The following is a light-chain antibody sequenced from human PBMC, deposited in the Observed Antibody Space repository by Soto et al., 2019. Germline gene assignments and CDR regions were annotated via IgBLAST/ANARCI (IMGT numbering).Light chain of an antibody. CDR1: SSDVGGSNY. CDR3: ASYGGNNNLL. J-gene: IGLJ2*01. Sequence: QSALTQPPSASGSPGQSVTISCTGTSSDVGGSNYVSWYQQHPGKAPKLMMFEVSKRPAGVPDRFSGSKFGNTASLTVSGLQAEDEADYYCASYGGNNNLLFGGGTELTVL. V-gene: IGLV2-8*01. CDR2: EVS.